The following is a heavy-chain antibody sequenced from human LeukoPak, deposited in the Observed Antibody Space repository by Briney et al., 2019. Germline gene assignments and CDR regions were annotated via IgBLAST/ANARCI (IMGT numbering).Heavy chain of an antibody. J-gene: IGHJ5*02. D-gene: IGHD2-15*01. Sequence: SETLSLTCTVSGGSISSGGYYWSWIRQPPGKGLEWIGSIYYGRSTYYNPSLKSRVTISVDTSMNQFSLKLSFVTTADTAVYYCARALGYCSGGSCTRGYNWFDPWGQGTLVTVSS. CDR3: ARALGYCSGGSCTRGYNWFDP. CDR1: GGSISSGGYY. V-gene: IGHV4-39*01. CDR2: IYYGRST.